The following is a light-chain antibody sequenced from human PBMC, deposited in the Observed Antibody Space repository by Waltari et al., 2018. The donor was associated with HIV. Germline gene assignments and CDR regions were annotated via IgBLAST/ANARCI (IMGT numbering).Light chain of an antibody. CDR2: DVS. V-gene: IGLV2-14*03. J-gene: IGLJ3*02. CDR1: SSDVGGYNY. CDR3: ESYTSTSVWV. Sequence: QSALTQPASVSGSPGQSITISCTGSSSDVGGYNYVSWYQQHPGKAPRLMIYDVSTRPSGVSDRFSGSKSGDTASLTISGLQAEDEADYYCESYTSTSVWVSGGGTRLTVL.